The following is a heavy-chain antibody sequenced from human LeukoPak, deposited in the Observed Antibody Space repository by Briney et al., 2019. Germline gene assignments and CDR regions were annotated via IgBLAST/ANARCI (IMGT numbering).Heavy chain of an antibody. J-gene: IGHJ4*02. CDR2: VFNGGST. D-gene: IGHD6-13*01. Sequence: SETLSLTCTVSGGSINSHYWSWIRQPPGKGLEWIGYVFNGGSTNYNPSLKSRVTMPVDTSRDQFSLRLTSLTAADTAIYYCATRPAGSTWYGVFDYWSQGTLVTVSS. CDR1: GGSINSHY. CDR3: ATRPAGSTWYGVFDY. V-gene: IGHV4-59*11.